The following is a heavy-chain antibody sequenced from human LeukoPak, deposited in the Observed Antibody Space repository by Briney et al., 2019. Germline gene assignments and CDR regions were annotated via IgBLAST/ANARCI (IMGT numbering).Heavy chain of an antibody. J-gene: IGHJ4*02. Sequence: GASVKVSCKASGYTFTSYYMHWVRQAPGQGLEWMGIINPSGGSTSYAQKFQGRVTMTRDTSTSTVYMELSSLRSEDTAVYYCARDRTHYYDSSGYYDYWGQGTLVTVSS. CDR2: INPSGGST. CDR3: ARDRTHYYDSSGYYDY. V-gene: IGHV1-46*01. D-gene: IGHD3-22*01. CDR1: GYTFTSYY.